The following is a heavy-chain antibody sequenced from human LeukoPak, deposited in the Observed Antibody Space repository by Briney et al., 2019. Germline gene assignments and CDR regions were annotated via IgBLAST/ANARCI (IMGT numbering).Heavy chain of an antibody. V-gene: IGHV4-59*01. Sequence: PSETLCLTCTVSGGSIGTYSWNWIRQPPGEGLEWIGYIYYSGTTNYNPSLKSRVTISVDTSKNQFSLKLSSVTAADTAVYYCARGVYIAAAQYAYWGQGTLVTVSS. D-gene: IGHD6-13*01. J-gene: IGHJ4*02. CDR2: IYYSGTT. CDR1: GGSIGTYS. CDR3: ARGVYIAAAQYAY.